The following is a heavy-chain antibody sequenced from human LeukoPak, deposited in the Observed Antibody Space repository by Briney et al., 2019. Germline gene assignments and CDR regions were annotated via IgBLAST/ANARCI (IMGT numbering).Heavy chain of an antibody. CDR2: INSDGSST. V-gene: IGHV3-74*01. J-gene: IGHJ4*02. CDR3: ARGSYYSFSDC. Sequence: GGSLRLSCAASGFTFSSYWMHWVRQPPGKGLVWVSRINSDGSSTSYADSVKGRFTVSRDNAKNTLYLQMSSLRAEDTAVYFCARGSYYSFSDCWGQGTLVTVSS. D-gene: IGHD1-26*01. CDR1: GFTFSSYW.